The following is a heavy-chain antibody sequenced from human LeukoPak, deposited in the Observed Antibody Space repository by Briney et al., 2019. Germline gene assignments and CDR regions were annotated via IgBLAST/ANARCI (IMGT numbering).Heavy chain of an antibody. Sequence: GGSLRLSCAASGFTFDDYGMSWVRQAPGKGLEWVSGINWNGGSIGYADSVKGRFTISRDNAKNSLYLQMNSLRAEDTALYYCAKAGTRATIGGLDYWGQGTLVTVSS. D-gene: IGHD5-12*01. CDR2: INWNGGSI. CDR3: AKAGTRATIGGLDY. CDR1: GFTFDDYG. V-gene: IGHV3-20*04. J-gene: IGHJ4*02.